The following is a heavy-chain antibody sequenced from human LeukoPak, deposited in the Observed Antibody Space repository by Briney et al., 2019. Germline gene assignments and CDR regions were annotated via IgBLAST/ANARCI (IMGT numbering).Heavy chain of an antibody. D-gene: IGHD3-10*01. CDR1: GFTFSSYG. V-gene: IGHV3-30*02. CDR3: AKSYITMVRGANWFDP. Sequence: GGSLRLSCAASGFTFSSYGMHWARQAPGKGLEWVAFIRYDGSNKYYADSVKGRFTISRDNSKNTLYLQMNSLRAEDTAVYYCAKSYITMVRGANWFDPWGQGTLVTVSS. J-gene: IGHJ5*02. CDR2: IRYDGSNK.